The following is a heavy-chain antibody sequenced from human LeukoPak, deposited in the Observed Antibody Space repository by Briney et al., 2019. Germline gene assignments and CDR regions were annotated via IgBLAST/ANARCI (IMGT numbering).Heavy chain of an antibody. J-gene: IGHJ4*02. CDR2: INPNSGGT. Sequence: ASVKVSCKASGYTFTSYNINWVRQATGQGLEWMGWINPNSGGTNYAQKFQGRVTMTRDTSISTAYMELSRLRSDDTAVYYCARALAVAGVRKTSDYWGQGTLVTVSS. CDR1: GYTFTSYN. D-gene: IGHD6-19*01. CDR3: ARALAVAGVRKTSDY. V-gene: IGHV1-2*02.